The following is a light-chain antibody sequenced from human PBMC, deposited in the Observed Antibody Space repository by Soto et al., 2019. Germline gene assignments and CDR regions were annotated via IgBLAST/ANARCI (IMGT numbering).Light chain of an antibody. Sequence: EIVLTQSPGTLSLSPGERATLSCRASQSVSSNYLVWYQQKPGQAPRLLIYGASSRATGIPDRFSGSGSGTDFTLAISRLEPEDFAVYYCHQYGSSPWTFGQGTKVDIK. J-gene: IGKJ1*01. V-gene: IGKV3-20*01. CDR3: HQYGSSPWT. CDR1: QSVSSNY. CDR2: GAS.